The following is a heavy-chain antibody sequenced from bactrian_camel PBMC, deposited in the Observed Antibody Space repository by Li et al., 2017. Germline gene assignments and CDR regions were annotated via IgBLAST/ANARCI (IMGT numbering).Heavy chain of an antibody. J-gene: IGHJ4*01. CDR3: AASDWARYCSGGPRPYEYKH. CDR2: VNSGGRT. CDR1: RSTYNTYC. D-gene: IGHD2*01. V-gene: IGHV3S57*01. Sequence: VQLVESGGGSVEAGGSLTLSCTASRSTYNTYCMGWFRQAPGKKREGVAVVNSGGRTSYLSDVMDRFTISRDNAKGTLTLQMRSLKPEDTAMYYCAASDWARYCSGGPRPYEYKHWGHGTQVTVS.